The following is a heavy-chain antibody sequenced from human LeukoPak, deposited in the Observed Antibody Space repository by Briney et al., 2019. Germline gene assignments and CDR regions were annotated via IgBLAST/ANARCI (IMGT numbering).Heavy chain of an antibody. D-gene: IGHD4-17*01. CDR2: IWYDGSNK. J-gene: IGHJ6*02. V-gene: IGHV3-33*01. CDR3: ARVFRMTTYYYGMDV. Sequence: PGRSLRLSCAASGFTFSSYGMHWVRQAPGKGLEWVAVIWYDGSNKYYADSVKGRFTISRDNSKNTLYLQMNSLRAEDTAVYYCARVFRMTTYYYGMDVWGQGTTVTVSS. CDR1: GFTFSSYG.